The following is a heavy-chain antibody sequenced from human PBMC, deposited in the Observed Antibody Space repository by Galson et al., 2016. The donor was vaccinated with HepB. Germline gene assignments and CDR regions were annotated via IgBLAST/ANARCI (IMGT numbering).Heavy chain of an antibody. CDR3: AMDRPGGWFDP. CDR2: VSYSVAS. J-gene: IGHJ5*02. D-gene: IGHD3-16*01. V-gene: IGHV4-61*01. Sequence: SETLSLTCTVSGDSVRSGTYYWIWLRQPPGKGLEWIGFVSYSVASNFNPSLKSRVTISLDTSKNQFSLDLTSVTAADTAVYYCAMDRPGGWFDPWGQGTLVTVSS. CDR1: GDSVRSGTYY.